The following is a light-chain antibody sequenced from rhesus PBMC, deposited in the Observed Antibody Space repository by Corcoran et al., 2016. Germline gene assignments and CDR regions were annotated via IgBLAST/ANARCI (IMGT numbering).Light chain of an antibody. Sequence: DIQMTQSPSSLSASVGDTVTITCRATQSFSSSLAWYQQKPGKAPKLLIYSASSLQSGVPSRCSGSKSGTDFTLTISSLQPEDIASYYCQQYYNYPWAFGQGTKVEIK. CDR2: SAS. CDR3: QQYYNYPWA. CDR1: QSFSSS. V-gene: IGKV1-46*01. J-gene: IGKJ1*01.